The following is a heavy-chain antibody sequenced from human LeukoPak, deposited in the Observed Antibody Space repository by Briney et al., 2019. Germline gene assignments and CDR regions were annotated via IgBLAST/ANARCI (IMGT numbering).Heavy chain of an antibody. D-gene: IGHD6-19*01. J-gene: IGHJ4*02. Sequence: GGSLRLSCAASGFTFSKYWMLWVRQAPGKGLESVSRINTDGTVTTYADSVKGRFTVSRDNADNTMFLQMNSVRGEDTAVYYCATKQWLAPPPDSWGQGSPVTVSS. CDR2: INTDGTVT. CDR3: ATKQWLAPPPDS. V-gene: IGHV3-74*01. CDR1: GFTFSKYW.